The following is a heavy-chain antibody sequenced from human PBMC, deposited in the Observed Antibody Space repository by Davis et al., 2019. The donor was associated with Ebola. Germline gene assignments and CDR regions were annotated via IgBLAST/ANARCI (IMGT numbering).Heavy chain of an antibody. J-gene: IGHJ6*02. CDR3: ARGVYGNYGMDV. Sequence: MPSETLSLTCSVSGGSISSSRYYWGWIRQPPGEGLQWIGSFFYTGSSYFNPSLKSRVTISVDTSKNQFSLKLSSVTAADTAVYYCARGVYGNYGMDVWGQGTTVTVSS. D-gene: IGHD5/OR15-5a*01. V-gene: IGHV4-39*07. CDR1: GGSISSSRYY. CDR2: FFYTGSS.